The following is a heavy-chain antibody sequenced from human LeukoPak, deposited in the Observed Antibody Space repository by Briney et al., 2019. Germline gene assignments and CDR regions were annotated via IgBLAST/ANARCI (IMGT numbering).Heavy chain of an antibody. CDR3: ARGYDFWSGHSNDY. CDR2: MNPNSGNT. CDR1: GYTFTSYD. V-gene: IGHV1-8*01. Sequence: ASVKVSCKASGYTFTSYDINWVRQATGQGLEWMGWMNPNSGNTGYAQKFLGRVTMTRNTYISTAYMELGSLRSEDTAVYYCARGYDFWSGHSNDYWGQGTLVTVSS. D-gene: IGHD3-3*01. J-gene: IGHJ4*02.